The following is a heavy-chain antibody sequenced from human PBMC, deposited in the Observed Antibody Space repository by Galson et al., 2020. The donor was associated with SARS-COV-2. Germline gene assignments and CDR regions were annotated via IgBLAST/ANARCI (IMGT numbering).Heavy chain of an antibody. CDR2: ITDSGDNT. CDR3: AKDRVFAVY. Sequence: GGSLRLSCAVSGFTFDTYAMSWVRQTPGTRLERVSAITDSGDNTYYADSVKGRFSSSRDNSKNTLYLQMENPRAEDTAVYYCAKDRVFAVYWGQGTPVSVSS. V-gene: IGHV3-23*01. D-gene: IGHD3-16*02. J-gene: IGHJ4*02. CDR1: GFTFDTYA.